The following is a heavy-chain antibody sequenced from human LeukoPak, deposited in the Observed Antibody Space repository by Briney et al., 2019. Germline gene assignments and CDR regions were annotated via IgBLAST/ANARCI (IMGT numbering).Heavy chain of an antibody. Sequence: GGSLRLSCTASGFTFNGYGMSWVRQAPGKRLEWVCGINWDGGSTGYADSVKGRFTISRDSAKSALYLQMNSLRADDTALYYCARADSADYWGQGTLVTVSS. CDR1: GFTFNGYG. V-gene: IGHV3-20*04. CDR3: ARADSADY. CDR2: INWDGGST. J-gene: IGHJ4*02. D-gene: IGHD2-15*01.